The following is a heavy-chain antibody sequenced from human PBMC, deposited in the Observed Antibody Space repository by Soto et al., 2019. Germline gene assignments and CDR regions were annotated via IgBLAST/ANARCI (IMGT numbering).Heavy chain of an antibody. CDR2: IPNNGSP. V-gene: IGHV4-61*01. D-gene: IGHD7-27*01. Sequence: LSLTCSVSGGSVRTGSYHWSWIRQPPGRGLEWIGFIPNNGSPDYNPSLKSRVVVSIDRSKNQFSLKVNSVTAADTAVYFCARIGWGGDSWGQGTLVTVSS. CDR3: ARIGWGGDS. J-gene: IGHJ4*02. CDR1: GGSVRTGSYH.